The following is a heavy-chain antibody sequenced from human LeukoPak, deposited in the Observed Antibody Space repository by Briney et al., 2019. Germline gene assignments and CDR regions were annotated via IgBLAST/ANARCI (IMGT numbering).Heavy chain of an antibody. Sequence: PGGSLRLSCAASGFTFSSYAMSWVRQAPGKGLEWVSSISSSSSYIFYADSLKGRFTISRDNAKNSLFLQMNSLRAEDTAVYYCARARDGYYPLEYWGQGTLVTVSS. CDR1: GFTFSSYA. CDR3: ARARDGYYPLEY. D-gene: IGHD5-24*01. V-gene: IGHV3-21*01. J-gene: IGHJ4*02. CDR2: ISSSSSYI.